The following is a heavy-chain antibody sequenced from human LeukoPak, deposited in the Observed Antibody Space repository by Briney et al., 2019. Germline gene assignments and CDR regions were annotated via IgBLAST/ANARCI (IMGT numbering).Heavy chain of an antibody. CDR2: INPNSGGT. Sequence: GASVKVSCKASGYTFTGYFIHWVRQAPGQGLEWMGWINPNSGGTNYAQKFQGRVTMTRDTSISTAYMELSRLRSDDTAVYYCARHPLAMTTNYGMDVWGQGTTVTVSS. V-gene: IGHV1-2*02. D-gene: IGHD4-17*01. CDR3: ARHPLAMTTNYGMDV. CDR1: GYTFTGYF. J-gene: IGHJ6*02.